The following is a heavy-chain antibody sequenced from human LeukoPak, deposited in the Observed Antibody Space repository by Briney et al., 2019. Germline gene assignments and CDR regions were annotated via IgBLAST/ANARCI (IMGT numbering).Heavy chain of an antibody. D-gene: IGHD2/OR15-2a*01. Sequence: PSETLSLTCTVSGGSISSSSYYWGWIRQPPGKGLEWIGSIYYSGSTYYNPSLKSRVTISVDTSKNQFSLKLSSVTAADTAVYYCARGRRGALIRGWLELHSVALLLDYWGQGTLVTVSS. CDR1: GGSISSSSYY. CDR2: IYYSGST. J-gene: IGHJ4*02. V-gene: IGHV4-39*01. CDR3: ARGRRGALIRGWLELHSVALLLDY.